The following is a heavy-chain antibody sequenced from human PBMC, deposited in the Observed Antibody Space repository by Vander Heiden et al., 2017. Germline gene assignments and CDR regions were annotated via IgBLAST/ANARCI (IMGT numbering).Heavy chain of an antibody. D-gene: IGHD2-2*01. CDR2: IYSGGST. CDR1: GFTVRSNY. Sequence: EVQLVESGGGLIQPGGSLRLSCAASGFTVRSNYMSWVRQAPGKGLEWVSVIYSGGSTYYADSVKGRGTISRDNSKNTLYLQMNSLRAEDTAVYYCARDLVVPAASNYYYYGMDVWGQGTTVTVSS. V-gene: IGHV3-53*01. J-gene: IGHJ6*02. CDR3: ARDLVVPAASNYYYYGMDV.